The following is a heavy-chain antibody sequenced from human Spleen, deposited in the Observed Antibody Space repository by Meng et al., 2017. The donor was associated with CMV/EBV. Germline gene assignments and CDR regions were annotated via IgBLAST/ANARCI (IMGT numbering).Heavy chain of an antibody. D-gene: IGHD3-22*01. CDR3: ARGGYYDSSGAPRFDY. Sequence: QECGQVLGKPSGTLSLPCTGSGGSISSGDYYWSWIRQAPGKGLEWIGYIYYSGSTYYNPSLKSRVTISVDTSKNQFSLKLSSVTAADTAVYYCARGGYYDSSGAPRFDYWGQGTLVTVSS. V-gene: IGHV4-30-4*08. CDR1: GGSISSGDYY. CDR2: IYYSGST. J-gene: IGHJ4*02.